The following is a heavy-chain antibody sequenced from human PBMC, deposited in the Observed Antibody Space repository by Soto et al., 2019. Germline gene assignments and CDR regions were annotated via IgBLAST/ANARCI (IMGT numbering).Heavy chain of an antibody. CDR3: AKERGITAAGPPYFDY. J-gene: IGHJ4*02. CDR1: GFTFSSYA. D-gene: IGHD3-10*01. V-gene: IGHV3-23*01. Sequence: GGSLRLSCAASGFTFSSYAMSWVRQAPGKGLEWVSAISGSGGSTYYADSVKGRFTISRDNSKNTLYLQMNSLRAEDTAVYYCAKERGITAAGPPYFDYWGQGTLVTVSS. CDR2: ISGSGGST.